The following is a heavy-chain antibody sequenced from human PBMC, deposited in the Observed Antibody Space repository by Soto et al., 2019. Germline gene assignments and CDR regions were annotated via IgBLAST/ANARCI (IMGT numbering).Heavy chain of an antibody. CDR1: GYTFTNYD. D-gene: IGHD4-17*01. V-gene: IGHV1-8*01. Sequence: ASVKVSCKTSGYTFTNYDINWVRQATGQGLEWMGWTNPKSGYTGSAQKFQGRVTMTRDSSIRTAYMELHSLTSEDTAVYYCARTAGDLDYWGQGTLVTVPQ. J-gene: IGHJ4*02. CDR3: ARTAGDLDY. CDR2: TNPKSGYT.